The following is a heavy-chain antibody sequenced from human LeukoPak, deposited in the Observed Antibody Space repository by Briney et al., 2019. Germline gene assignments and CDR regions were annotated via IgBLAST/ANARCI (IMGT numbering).Heavy chain of an antibody. CDR2: IYHSGST. V-gene: IGHV4-30-2*01. Sequence: SETLSLTCAVSGGSISSGGYSWSWIRQPPGKGLEWIGYIYHSGSTYYNPSLKSRVTISVDRSKNQFSPKLSSVTAADTAVYYCARVGHMATIGSDAFDIWGQGTMVTVSS. CDR1: GGSISSGGYS. J-gene: IGHJ3*02. D-gene: IGHD5-24*01. CDR3: ARVGHMATIGSDAFDI.